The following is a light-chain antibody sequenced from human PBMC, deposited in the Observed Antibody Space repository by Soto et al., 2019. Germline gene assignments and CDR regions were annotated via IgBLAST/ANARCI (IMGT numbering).Light chain of an antibody. CDR1: QSVSSY. CDR3: QQRSNWPPT. CDR2: DAS. J-gene: IGKJ1*01. Sequence: IVLTQSPATLSLSTGERATLSCRASQSVSSYLAWYQQKPGQAPRLLIYDASNRATGIPARFSGSGSGTDFTLTISSLGPEDFAVYYCQQRSNWPPTFGQGTKVDIK. V-gene: IGKV3-11*01.